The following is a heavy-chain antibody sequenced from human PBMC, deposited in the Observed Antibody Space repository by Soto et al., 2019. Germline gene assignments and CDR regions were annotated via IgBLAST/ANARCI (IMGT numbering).Heavy chain of an antibody. Sequence: GSLRLSCAASGFTFSSYSMNWVRQAPGKGLEWVSSISSSSSSYIYYADSVKGRFTISRDNAKNSLYLQMNSLRAEDTAVYYCARVGWELPGMYYFDYWGQGTLVTVSS. CDR1: GFTFSSYS. CDR2: ISSSSSSYI. J-gene: IGHJ4*02. CDR3: ARVGWELPGMYYFDY. D-gene: IGHD1-26*01. V-gene: IGHV3-21*01.